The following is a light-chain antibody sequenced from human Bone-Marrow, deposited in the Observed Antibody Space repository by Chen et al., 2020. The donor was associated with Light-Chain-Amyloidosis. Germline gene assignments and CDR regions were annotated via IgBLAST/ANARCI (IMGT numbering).Light chain of an antibody. J-gene: IGLJ1*01. V-gene: IGLV2-14*01. CDR2: EVT. Sequence: QYALTQPASVSGSPGPSITISCTGTSSDVAGDNHVSWYQQHPDKAPKLMIYEVTNRPSWVPDRFSGSKSDHTASLTSSGLQNEDEADYFCSSYTITNTLVFGGGTRVTVL. CDR1: SSDVAGDNH. CDR3: SSYTITNTLV.